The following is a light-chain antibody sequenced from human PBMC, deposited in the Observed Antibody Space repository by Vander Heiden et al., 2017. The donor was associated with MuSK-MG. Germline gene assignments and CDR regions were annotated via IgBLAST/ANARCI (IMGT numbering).Light chain of an antibody. Sequence: DVQLTQSPSTLSASVGDRVTITCRASQSISTWLAWYQQQPGKAPKLLIYKGTRLDTGVKYRFSGSVSGTEFTRTITSMQPDDFETYYGQQFQAFGQGTQVDVK. J-gene: IGKJ1*01. V-gene: IGKV1-5*03. CDR3: QQFQA. CDR1: QSISTW. CDR2: KGT.